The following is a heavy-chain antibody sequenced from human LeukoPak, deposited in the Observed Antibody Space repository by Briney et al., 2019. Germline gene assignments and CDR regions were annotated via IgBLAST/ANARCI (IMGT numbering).Heavy chain of an antibody. Sequence: GGSLRLSCAASGFTFSSYEMNWVRQAPGKGLEWVSIIYSGGSTFYADSVKGRFTISRGNSKNTLYLQMNSLRAEDTAVYYCARGGSYLSAFDIWGQGTMVTVSS. CDR1: GFTFSSYE. J-gene: IGHJ3*02. CDR3: ARGGSYLSAFDI. D-gene: IGHD1-26*01. CDR2: IYSGGST. V-gene: IGHV3-53*01.